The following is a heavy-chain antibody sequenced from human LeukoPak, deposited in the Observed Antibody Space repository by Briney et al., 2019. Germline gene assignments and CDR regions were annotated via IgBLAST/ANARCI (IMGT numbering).Heavy chain of an antibody. CDR3: AKGGYSGYENQRLGAFDM. CDR2: INWNGGST. V-gene: IGHV3-20*04. CDR1: GFTFDDYG. J-gene: IGHJ3*02. D-gene: IGHD5-12*01. Sequence: GGSLRLSCAASGFTFDDYGMSWVRQAPGKGLEWVSGINWNGGSTGYADSVKGRFTISRDNAKNSLYLQMNSLRAEDTALYYCAKGGYSGYENQRLGAFDMWGEGTMVTVSS.